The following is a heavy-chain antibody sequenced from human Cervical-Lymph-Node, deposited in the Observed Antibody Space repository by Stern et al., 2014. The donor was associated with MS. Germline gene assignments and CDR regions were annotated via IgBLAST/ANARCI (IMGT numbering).Heavy chain of an antibody. CDR2: INGGPGTT. J-gene: IGHJ4*02. V-gene: IGHV1-3*01. CDR1: GYKFIDHD. D-gene: IGHD4-11*01. CDR3: ARQPDYSDFLDF. Sequence: VQLGESGAEVKKPGASMTISCKTSGYKFIDHDINWVRQAPGKRLEWMGWINGGPGTTKYSQKFQGRVSFTRDKAASAAYMDLSSLSPDDTAVYYCARQPDYSDFLDFWGQGTLVTVSS.